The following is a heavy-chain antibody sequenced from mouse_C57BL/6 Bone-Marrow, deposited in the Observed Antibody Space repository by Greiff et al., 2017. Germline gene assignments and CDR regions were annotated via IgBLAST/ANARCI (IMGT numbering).Heavy chain of an antibody. J-gene: IGHJ3*01. D-gene: IGHD4-1*01. CDR3: ARSGVRGAWFAY. Sequence: QVHVKQPGTELVKPGASVKLSCKASGYTFTSYWMPWVKQRPGQGLEWIGNINPSNGGTNYNEKFKSKATLTVDKSSSSAYLQRSRLTSEDSAVYYCARSGVRGAWFAYWGQGTLVTVSA. CDR2: INPSNGGT. V-gene: IGHV1-53*01. CDR1: GYTFTSYW.